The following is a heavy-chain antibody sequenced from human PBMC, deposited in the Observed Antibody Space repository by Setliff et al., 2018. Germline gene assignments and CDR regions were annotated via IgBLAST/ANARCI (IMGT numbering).Heavy chain of an antibody. Sequence: PSETLSLTCTVSGGFIRDYYWNWIRQSPGKGLEWIGYIYYRGTTNCNSSLKSRVTISIDMSKNQFSLKLSSATAADTAVYFCAAVGIDAGGGWFDPWGHGIPVTVSS. CDR3: AAVGIDAGGGWFDP. CDR2: IYYRGTT. D-gene: IGHD1-26*01. V-gene: IGHV4-59*01. CDR1: GGFIRDYY. J-gene: IGHJ5*02.